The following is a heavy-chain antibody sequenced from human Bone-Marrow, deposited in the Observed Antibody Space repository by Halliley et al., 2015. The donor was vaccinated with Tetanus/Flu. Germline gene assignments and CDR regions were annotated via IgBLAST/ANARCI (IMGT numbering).Heavy chain of an antibody. D-gene: IGHD2-21*01. CDR2: ISSSGTYT. CDR1: GFTFSDFT. Sequence: SLRLSCIASGFTFSDFTMNWVRQAPGKGLQWASSISSSGTYTYYADSLQGRFTIARDNAKRSLYLQVNSLRTEDTGIYYCARIKTPEGAYFSYYGMDVWGQGTTVTVS. CDR3: ARIKTPEGAYFSYYGMDV. V-gene: IGHV3-21*04. J-gene: IGHJ6*02.